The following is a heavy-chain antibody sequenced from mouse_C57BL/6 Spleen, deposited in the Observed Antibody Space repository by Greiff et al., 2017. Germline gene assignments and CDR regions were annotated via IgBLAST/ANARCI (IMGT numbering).Heavy chain of an antibody. Sequence: QVQLQQPGAELVKPGASVKMSCKASGYTFTSYWITWVKQRPGQGLEWIGDIYPGSGSTYYNEKFKSKATLTVDTSSSTAYMQLSSLTSEDSAVYYCARVTVVEEDYFDYWGQGTTLTVSS. D-gene: IGHD1-1*01. V-gene: IGHV1-55*01. CDR3: ARVTVVEEDYFDY. J-gene: IGHJ2*01. CDR1: GYTFTSYW. CDR2: IYPGSGST.